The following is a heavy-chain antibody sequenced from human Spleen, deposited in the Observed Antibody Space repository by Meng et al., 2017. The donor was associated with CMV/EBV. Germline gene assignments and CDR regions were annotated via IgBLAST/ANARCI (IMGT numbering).Heavy chain of an antibody. CDR3: AKHSISSSSTLDY. CDR2: IWYDGSNK. J-gene: IGHJ4*02. D-gene: IGHD6-6*01. Sequence: GGSLRLSCAASGFTFSSYGMHWVRRAPGKGLEWVAVIWYDGSNKYYADSVKGRFTISRDNSKNTLYLQMNSLRAEDTAVYYCAKHSISSSSTLDYWGQGTLVTVSS. V-gene: IGHV3-33*06. CDR1: GFTFSSYG.